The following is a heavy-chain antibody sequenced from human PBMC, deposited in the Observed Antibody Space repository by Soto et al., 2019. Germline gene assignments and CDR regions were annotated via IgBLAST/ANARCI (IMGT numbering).Heavy chain of an antibody. CDR2: ISLYSDGT. J-gene: IGHJ5*02. V-gene: IGHV1-18*01. Sequence: QVQLVQSGGEVKRPGASVKVSCKTSGYTFSNYGITWVRQAPGQPLEWLGWISLYSDGTNYAQKFQGRVSMTTDTSTTPAYMDLMSVRSEDTAVSYCARVVPGARAWFGPWGQGPLVTVSS. CDR3: ARVVPGARAWFGP. D-gene: IGHD2-2*01. CDR1: GYTFSNYG.